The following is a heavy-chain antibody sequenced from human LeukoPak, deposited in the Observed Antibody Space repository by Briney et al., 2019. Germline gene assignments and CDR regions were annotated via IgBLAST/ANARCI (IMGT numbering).Heavy chain of an antibody. V-gene: IGHV3-64D*06. CDR3: VKDGKVSWNDDLYYFDY. CDR2: ISSNGGGT. CDR1: GFPFSSYA. J-gene: IGHJ4*02. Sequence: GGSLRLSCSASGFPFSSYAMHWVRQAPGKGLEYVSAISSNGGGTYYADSVKGRFTISRDNSKNTLYLQMSSLRAEDTAVYYCVKDGKVSWNDDLYYFDYWGQGTLVTVSS. D-gene: IGHD1-1*01.